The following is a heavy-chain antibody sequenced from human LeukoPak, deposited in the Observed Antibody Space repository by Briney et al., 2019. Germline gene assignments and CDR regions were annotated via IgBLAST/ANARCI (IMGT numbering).Heavy chain of an antibody. V-gene: IGHV4-61*02. J-gene: IGHJ6*03. Sequence: SGTLSLTXTVSGGSISSGSYYWSGIRQPAGKGLEWIGRIYTSGRTNYNPSLNSRATISVDTCKTQFSLKLSSVTAADTAVYYCARDYYGSASYAYYYYYMDVWGKGTTVTVSS. CDR2: IYTSGRT. CDR3: ARDYYGSASYAYYYYYMDV. D-gene: IGHD3-10*01. CDR1: GGSISSGSYY.